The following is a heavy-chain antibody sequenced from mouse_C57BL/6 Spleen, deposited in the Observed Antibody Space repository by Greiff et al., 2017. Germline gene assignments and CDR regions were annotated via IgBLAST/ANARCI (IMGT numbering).Heavy chain of an antibody. CDR1: GFNIKNTY. V-gene: IGHV14-3*01. CDR3: AREVTDY. J-gene: IGHJ2*01. CDR2: IDPATGNT. D-gene: IGHD2-2*01. Sequence: EVKLVESVAELVRPGASVKLSCTASGFNIKNTYMHWVTQRPDQGLEWIGRIDPATGNTKYAPQFPGKATITADTSSNTAYLQLSSLTAADTAIYYGAREVTDYGGQGTTRTGAS.